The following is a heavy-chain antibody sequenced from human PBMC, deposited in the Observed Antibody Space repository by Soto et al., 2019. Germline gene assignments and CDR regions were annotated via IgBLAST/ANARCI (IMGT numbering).Heavy chain of an antibody. CDR1: GGSISSGGYY. CDR3: ARSEATVLDY. V-gene: IGHV4-61*05. Sequence: PSETLSLTCTVSGGSISSGGYYWSWIRQHPGKGLEWIGYIYYSGSTNYNPSLKSRLTISVDKSKNHFSLKLSSVTAADTDVYYCARSEATVLDYWGQGTLVTVSS. J-gene: IGHJ4*02. CDR2: IYYSGST. D-gene: IGHD4-17*01.